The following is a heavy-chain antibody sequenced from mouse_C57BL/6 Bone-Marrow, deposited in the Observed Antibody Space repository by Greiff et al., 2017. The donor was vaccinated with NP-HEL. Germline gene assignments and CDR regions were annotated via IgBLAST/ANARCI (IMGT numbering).Heavy chain of an antibody. CDR2: IYPRSGNT. Sequence: VQLQQSGAELARPGASVKLSCKASGYTFTSYGISWVKQRTGQGLEWIGEIYPRSGNTYYNEKFKGKATLTADKSSSTAYMELRSLTSEDSAVYFCARTPYYYGSRDPWYFDVWGTGTTVTVSS. V-gene: IGHV1-81*01. D-gene: IGHD1-1*01. J-gene: IGHJ1*03. CDR3: ARTPYYYGSRDPWYFDV. CDR1: GYTFTSYG.